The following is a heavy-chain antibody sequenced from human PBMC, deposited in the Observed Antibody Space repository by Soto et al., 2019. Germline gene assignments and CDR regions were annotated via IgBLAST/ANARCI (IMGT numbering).Heavy chain of an antibody. CDR1: GVTFGNTA. D-gene: IGHD2-15*01. J-gene: IGHJ5*02. V-gene: IGHV3-23*01. Sequence: PGGSLRLSCTVSGVTFGNTAMSWARQAPGKGPEWVSTISRSGDNIYYADSVKGRFTLSRDTSKNTLYLQMNSLRAEDTAVYYCARVAATPWGQNWFDPWGQGTLVTVSS. CDR3: ARVAATPWGQNWFDP. CDR2: ISRSGDNI.